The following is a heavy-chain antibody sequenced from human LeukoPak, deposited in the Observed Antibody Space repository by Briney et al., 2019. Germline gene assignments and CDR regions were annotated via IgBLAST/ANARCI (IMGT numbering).Heavy chain of an antibody. CDR1: GFTFSSYA. Sequence: GGSLRLSCAASGFTFSSYAMSWVRQAPGKGLEWVSAISGSGGSTYYADSVKGRFTISRDNSKNTLYLQMNSLRAEDTAVYYCAKDLSNNGDSTHYYYHYGMDVWAKGPRSPSP. CDR2: ISGSGGST. V-gene: IGHV3-23*01. CDR3: AKDLSNNGDSTHYYYHYGMDV. J-gene: IGHJ6*02. D-gene: IGHD4-17*01.